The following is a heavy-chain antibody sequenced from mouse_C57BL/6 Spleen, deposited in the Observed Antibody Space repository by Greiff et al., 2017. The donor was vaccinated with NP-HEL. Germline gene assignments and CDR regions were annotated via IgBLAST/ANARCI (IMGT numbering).Heavy chain of an antibody. Sequence: EVQGVESGPELVKPGASVKISCKASGYSFTGYYMHWVKQSHGNILDWIGDIYPYNGVSSYNQKFKGKATLTVDKSSSTAYMELRSLTSEDSAVYYCARGYDYDDPWYFDVWGTGTTVTVSS. V-gene: IGHV1-31*01. CDR2: IYPYNGVS. CDR1: GYSFTGYY. J-gene: IGHJ1*03. CDR3: ARGYDYDDPWYFDV. D-gene: IGHD2-4*01.